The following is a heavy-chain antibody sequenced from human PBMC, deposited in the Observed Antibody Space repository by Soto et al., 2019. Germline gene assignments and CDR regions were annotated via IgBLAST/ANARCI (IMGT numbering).Heavy chain of an antibody. Sequence: GGSLRLSCAASGFTFSNAWMSWVRQAPGKGLEWVGRIKSKTDGGTTDYAAPVKGRFTISRDDSKNTLYLQMNSLKTEDTAVYYCTTQSPIGAVYAFDIWGQGTMVTVSS. V-gene: IGHV3-15*01. CDR3: TTQSPIGAVYAFDI. CDR1: GFTFSNAW. J-gene: IGHJ3*02. CDR2: IKSKTDGGTT.